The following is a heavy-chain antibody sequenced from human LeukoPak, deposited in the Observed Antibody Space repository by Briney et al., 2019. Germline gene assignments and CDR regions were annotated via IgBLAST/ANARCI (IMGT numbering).Heavy chain of an antibody. Sequence: PSETLSLTCTVSGGSISSSSYYWGWXXXXXXXXXEWIGSIYYSGSTYYNPSLKSRVTISVDTSKNQFSLKLSSVTAADTAVYYCASPRGLLYMDVWGKGTTVTVSS. J-gene: IGHJ6*03. V-gene: IGHV4-39*01. CDR3: ASPRGLLYMDV. CDR1: GGSISSSSYY. D-gene: IGHD3-10*01. CDR2: IYYSGST.